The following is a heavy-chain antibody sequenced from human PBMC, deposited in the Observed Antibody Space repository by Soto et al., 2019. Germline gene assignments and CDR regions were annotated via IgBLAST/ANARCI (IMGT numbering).Heavy chain of an antibody. J-gene: IGHJ3*02. CDR2: INPNSGGT. Sequence: GASVKVSCKASGYTFTGYYMHWVRQAPGQGLEWMGWINPNSGGTNYAQKFQGRVTVTRDTSISTAYMELSRLRSDDTAVFYCARVFVVVPAATDAFGIWGQGTMVTVSS. V-gene: IGHV1-2*02. CDR1: GYTFTGYY. D-gene: IGHD2-2*01. CDR3: ARVFVVVPAATDAFGI.